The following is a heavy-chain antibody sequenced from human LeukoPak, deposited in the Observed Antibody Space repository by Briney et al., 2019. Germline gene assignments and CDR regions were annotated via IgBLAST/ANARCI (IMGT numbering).Heavy chain of an antibody. D-gene: IGHD5-12*01. CDR2: IYYGGST. J-gene: IGHJ4*02. Sequence: SETLSLTCTVSGGSISSGGYYWSWIRQHPGKGLEWIGYIYYGGSTYYNPSLKSRVTISVDTSKNQFSLKLSSVTAADTAVYYCARYKGREYSTYDPRFEDWGQGTLVTVSS. CDR3: ARYKGREYSTYDPRFED. CDR1: GGSISSGGYY. V-gene: IGHV4-31*03.